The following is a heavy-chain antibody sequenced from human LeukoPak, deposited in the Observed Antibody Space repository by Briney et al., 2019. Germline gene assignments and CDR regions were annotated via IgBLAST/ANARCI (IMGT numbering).Heavy chain of an antibody. Sequence: GASVKVSCKASGYTFTSYYMHWVRQAPGQGLEWMGRIIPILGIANYAQKFQGRVTITADKSTSTAYMELSSLRSEDTAVYYCAREHCSGGSCFDPRYYYYGMDVWGQGTTVTVSS. J-gene: IGHJ6*02. CDR3: AREHCSGGSCFDPRYYYYGMDV. D-gene: IGHD2-15*01. CDR2: IIPILGIA. V-gene: IGHV1-69*04. CDR1: GYTFTSYY.